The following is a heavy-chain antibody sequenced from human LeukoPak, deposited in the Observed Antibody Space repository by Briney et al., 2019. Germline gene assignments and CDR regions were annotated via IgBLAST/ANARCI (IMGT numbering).Heavy chain of an antibody. CDR2: ISYDGSNK. J-gene: IGHJ4*02. Sequence: PGRSLRLSCAASGFTFSSYAMHWVRQAPGKGLEWVAIISYDGSNKYYADSVKGRFSIDRDNSKNILYLQMNSLRVEDTAVYYCARDSPKTYCSSTSCYLYYFDFWGQGTLVTVSS. V-gene: IGHV3-30-3*01. D-gene: IGHD2-2*01. CDR3: ARDSPKTYCSSTSCYLYYFDF. CDR1: GFTFSSYA.